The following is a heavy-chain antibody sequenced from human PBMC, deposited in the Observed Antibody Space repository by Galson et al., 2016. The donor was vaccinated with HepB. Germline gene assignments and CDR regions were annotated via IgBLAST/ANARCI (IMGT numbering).Heavy chain of an antibody. J-gene: IGHJ4*02. CDR3: FQEWLALDY. V-gene: IGHV3-74*01. CDR1: GFTFSSYW. Sequence: SLRLSCAASGFTFSSYWMHWVRQAPGKGLVWVSRINTDGTSTFYADSVKGRFTISRDNAKNTLYLQMNSLRAEDTAVYYCFQEWLALDYWGQGTLVTVSS. D-gene: IGHD6-19*01. CDR2: INTDGTST.